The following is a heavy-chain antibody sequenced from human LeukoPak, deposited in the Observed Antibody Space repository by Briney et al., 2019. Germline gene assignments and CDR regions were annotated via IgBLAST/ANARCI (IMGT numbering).Heavy chain of an antibody. CDR1: GGSFSGYY. V-gene: IGHV4-34*01. CDR2: INDSGST. CDR3: ARRGVAAAGLHNWFDP. Sequence: PSETLSLTCAVYGGSFSGYYWSWLRQPPGKGVEWIGEINDSGSTNYNPSLKSRVTISVDTSKNQFSLKLSSVTAADTAVYYCARRGVAAAGLHNWFDPWGQGTLVTVSS. D-gene: IGHD6-13*01. J-gene: IGHJ5*02.